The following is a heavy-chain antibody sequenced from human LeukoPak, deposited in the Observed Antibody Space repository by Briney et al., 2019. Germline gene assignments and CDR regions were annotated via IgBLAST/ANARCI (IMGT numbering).Heavy chain of an antibody. D-gene: IGHD1-1*01. CDR2: IENRGYT. V-gene: IGHV4-39*01. CDR1: AVSMSSRNSY. CDR3: ARHTSGTMFSY. J-gene: IGHJ1*01. Sequence: SQSLSLTCTVPAVSMSSRNSYWGWIRQPPGMGLEWVGTIENRGYTAYNPSLQGRVTITVDASRRQCSLTLSSVTATDTAVYYCARHTSGTMFSYWGQGILATVSS.